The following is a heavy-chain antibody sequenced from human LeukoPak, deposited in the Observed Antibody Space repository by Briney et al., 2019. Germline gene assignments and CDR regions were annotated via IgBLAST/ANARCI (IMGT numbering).Heavy chain of an antibody. CDR2: ISGSGAST. CDR3: AKDVGKWESLHFFDY. D-gene: IGHD1-26*01. V-gene: IGHV3-23*01. CDR1: GFTFSNHA. Sequence: GGSLRLSCAASGFTFSNHAMNWVRQAPGKGLEWISGISGSGASTYYADSVKGRFTISRDDSRNTLYLQMNSLRGDDTAVYYCAKDVGKWESLHFFDYWGQGTLVTVSS. J-gene: IGHJ4*02.